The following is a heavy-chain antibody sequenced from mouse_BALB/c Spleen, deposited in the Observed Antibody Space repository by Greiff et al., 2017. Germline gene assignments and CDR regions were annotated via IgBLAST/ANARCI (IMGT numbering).Heavy chain of an antibody. J-gene: IGHJ3*01. CDR3: ARDAGDGYPWFAY. CDR1: GFTFSDFY. CDR2: SRNKANDYTT. V-gene: IGHV7-1*02. D-gene: IGHD2-3*01. Sequence: DVMLVESGGGLVQPGGSLRLSCATSGFTFSDFYMEWVRQPPGKRLEWIAASRNKANDYTTEYSASVKGRFIVSRDTSQSILYLQMNALRAEDTAIYYCARDAGDGYPWFAYWGQGTLVTVSA.